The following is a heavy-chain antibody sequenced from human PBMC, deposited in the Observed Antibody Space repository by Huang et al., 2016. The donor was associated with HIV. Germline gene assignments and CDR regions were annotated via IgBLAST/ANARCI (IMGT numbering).Heavy chain of an antibody. D-gene: IGHD7-27*01. Sequence: QVQLVESGGGVVQPGRSLRLSCVASGFTFSNYVMHWVRQAAGKWLEWVALISYDGSEKYGDSVKGRFSISRDNSKNTLFLQMDSLRVEDTAAYYCARVPHGGDLLRYALNIWGQGTMVTVSS. CDR3: ARVPHGGDLLRYALNI. J-gene: IGHJ3*02. CDR2: ISYDGSEK. CDR1: GFTFSNYV. V-gene: IGHV3-30*03.